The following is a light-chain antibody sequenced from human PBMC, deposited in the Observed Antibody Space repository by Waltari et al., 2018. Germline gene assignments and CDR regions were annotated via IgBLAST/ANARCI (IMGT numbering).Light chain of an antibody. J-gene: IGLJ1*01. CDR3: GAWDDTLNGPV. Sequence: SVLPQPPPPSGPPGRRVTISCPGSSPKIGSKNVNWYQQLPGEAPKLLINSKDERPSGVPARFAGSKSGSSASLAISGLQSEDEADYYCGAWDDTLNGPVFGTGTKVTVL. CDR1: SPKIGSKN. CDR2: SKD. V-gene: IGLV1-44*01.